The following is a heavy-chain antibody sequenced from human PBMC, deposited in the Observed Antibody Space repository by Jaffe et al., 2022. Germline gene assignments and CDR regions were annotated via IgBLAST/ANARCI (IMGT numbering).Heavy chain of an antibody. Sequence: QVQLVESGGGVVQPGGSLRLSCAASGFTFSSYGMHWVRQAPGKGLEWVAFIRYDGSNKYYADSVKGRFTISRDNSKNTLYLQMNSLRAEDTAVYYCAKDLSGGDYDFWSGYYGEDYWGQGTLVTVSS. CDR3: AKDLSGGDYDFWSGYYGEDY. CDR2: IRYDGSNK. J-gene: IGHJ4*02. V-gene: IGHV3-30*02. CDR1: GFTFSSYG. D-gene: IGHD3-3*01.